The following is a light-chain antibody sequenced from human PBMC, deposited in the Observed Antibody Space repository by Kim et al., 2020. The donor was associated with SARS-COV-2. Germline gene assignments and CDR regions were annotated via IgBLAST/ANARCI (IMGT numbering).Light chain of an antibody. CDR1: QSINKW. J-gene: IGKJ1*01. CDR3: QQYYDYPWT. CDR2: DVS. V-gene: IGKV1-5*01. Sequence: DIQMTQSPYTLPASVGERVTITCRASQSINKWLAWYQQKPGKAPKLLIYDVSTLHSGVPSTFSGSGSATEFTLSISSLQPEDFATYYCQQYYDYPWTFGQGTKVDIK.